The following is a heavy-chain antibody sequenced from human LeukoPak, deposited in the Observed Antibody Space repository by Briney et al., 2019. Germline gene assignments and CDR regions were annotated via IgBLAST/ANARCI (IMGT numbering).Heavy chain of an antibody. Sequence: GGSLRLSCAASGFSFSGSAMHWVRQASGKGLEWVGRIRSKDKNYATTYGASVEGRFTTSRDDSKNTTYLQMNSLKTEDTAVYYCAKSLTTVTTESSFWGQGTLVTVSS. V-gene: IGHV3-73*01. J-gene: IGHJ4*02. CDR2: IRSKDKNYAT. CDR1: GFSFSGSA. CDR3: AKSLTTVTTESSF. D-gene: IGHD4-17*01.